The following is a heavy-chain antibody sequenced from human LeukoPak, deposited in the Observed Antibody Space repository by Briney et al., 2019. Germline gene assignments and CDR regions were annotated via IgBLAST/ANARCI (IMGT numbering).Heavy chain of an antibody. Sequence: GGSLRLSCAASGFTFSSYGMHWVRQAPGKGLEWVAVIWYDGSNKYYADSVKGRFTISRDNSKNTLYLQMNSLRAEDTAVYYCAGDAPRHLVVITDTLDYWGQGTLVTVSS. D-gene: IGHD3-22*01. CDR3: AGDAPRHLVVITDTLDY. CDR1: GFTFSSYG. CDR2: IWYDGSNK. J-gene: IGHJ4*02. V-gene: IGHV3-33*01.